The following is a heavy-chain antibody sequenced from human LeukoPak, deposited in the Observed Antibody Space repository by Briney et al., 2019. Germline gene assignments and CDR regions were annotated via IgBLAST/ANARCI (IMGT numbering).Heavy chain of an antibody. CDR3: ARVKGGIAAAGNYFDY. J-gene: IGHJ4*02. D-gene: IGHD6-13*01. CDR2: IRYDGSNK. CDR1: GFTFSSYG. Sequence: GGSLRLSCAASGFTFSSYGMHWVRQAPGKGLEWVAFIRYDGSNKYYADSVKGRFTISRDNSKNTLYLQMNSLRTDDTAVYYCARVKGGIAAAGNYFDYWGQGTLVTVSS. V-gene: IGHV3-30*02.